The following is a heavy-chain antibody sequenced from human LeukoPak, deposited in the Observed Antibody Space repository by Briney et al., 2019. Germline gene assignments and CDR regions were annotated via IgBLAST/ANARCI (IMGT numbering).Heavy chain of an antibody. CDR2: IVVGSGNT. V-gene: IGHV1-58*02. CDR1: GFTFTSSA. D-gene: IGHD3-10*01. J-gene: IGHJ6*03. Sequence: SVKVSCKASGFTFTSSAMQWVRQARGQRLEWIGWIVVGSGNTNYAQKFQERVTITRDMSTSTAYMELSGLRSEDTAVYYCAADPGRYYGSGSHYYYYYMDVWGKGTTVTVSS. CDR3: AADPGRYYGSGSHYYYYYMDV.